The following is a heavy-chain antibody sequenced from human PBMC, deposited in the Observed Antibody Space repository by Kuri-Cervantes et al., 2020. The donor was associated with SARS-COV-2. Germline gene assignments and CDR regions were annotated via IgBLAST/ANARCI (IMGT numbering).Heavy chain of an antibody. J-gene: IGHJ4*02. V-gene: IGHV3-21*04. CDR3: ASSSGSYKEFDY. CDR1: GFTFSSYW. CDR2: ISSSSSYI. Sequence: GESLKISCAASGFTFSSYWMHWVRQAPGKGLEWVSSISSSSSYIYYADSVKGRFTISRDNAKNSLYLQMNSLGAEDTAVYYCASSSGSYKEFDYWGQGTLVTVSS. D-gene: IGHD1-26*01.